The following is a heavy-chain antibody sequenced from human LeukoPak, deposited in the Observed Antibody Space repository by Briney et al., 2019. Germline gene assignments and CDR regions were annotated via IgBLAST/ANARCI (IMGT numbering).Heavy chain of an antibody. V-gene: IGHV3-23*01. CDR1: GFTFSSYA. CDR3: ARDRNYFEALHRSY. J-gene: IGHJ4*02. CDR2: VTGNGDNT. Sequence: PGGSLRLSCAASGFTFSSYAMSWVRQAPGKGLEWVSSVTGNGDNTFHADSVKGRFTISRDNSKNMLYLQINSLRAEDTAVYYCARDRNYFEALHRSYWGQGTPVTVSS. D-gene: IGHD3-10*01.